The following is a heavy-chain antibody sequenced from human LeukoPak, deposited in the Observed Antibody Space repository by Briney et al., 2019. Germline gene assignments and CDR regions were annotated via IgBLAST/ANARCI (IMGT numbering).Heavy chain of an antibody. V-gene: IGHV3-30*18. CDR2: ISYDGSKK. CDR1: GFSFSSYG. J-gene: IGHJ4*02. D-gene: IGHD5-24*01. CDR3: AKVRDGYNYMSLDY. Sequence: GGSPRLSCAASGFSFSSYGMHWVRQAPGKGLEWVAVISYDGSKKYYADSVKGRFTISRDNSKNTLYLQMNSLRAEDTAVYYCAKVRDGYNYMSLDYWGQGTLVTVSS.